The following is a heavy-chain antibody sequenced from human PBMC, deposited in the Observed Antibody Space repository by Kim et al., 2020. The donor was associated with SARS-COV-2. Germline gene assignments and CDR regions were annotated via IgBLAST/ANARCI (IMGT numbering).Heavy chain of an antibody. D-gene: IGHD3-22*01. CDR2: IWFDGNNK. CDR1: GFTFSNYG. V-gene: IGHV3-33*01. CDR3: ARDEGDYYDSSGYDGMDV. Sequence: GGSLRLSCAASGFTFSNYGMHWVRQAPGKGLEWVAVIWFDGNNKYYADSVKGRFTISRDNSKNMLYLQMNSLRAEDTAVYYCARDEGDYYDSSGYDGMDVWGQGATVTVSS. J-gene: IGHJ6*02.